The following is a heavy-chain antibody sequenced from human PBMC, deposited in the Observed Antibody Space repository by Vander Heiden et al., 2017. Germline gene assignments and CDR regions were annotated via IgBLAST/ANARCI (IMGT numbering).Heavy chain of an antibody. CDR1: GGTFSSYA. CDR2: IIPIFGTA. D-gene: IGHD3-22*01. J-gene: IGHJ5*02. CDR3: ARDWTMIVEPNWFDP. V-gene: IGHV1-69*01. Sequence: KKSGAEVKVSCKASGGTFSSYAISWVRQAPGQGLEWMGGIIPIFGTANYAQKFQGRVTITADESTSTAYMELSSLRSEDTAVYYCARDWTMIVEPNWFDPWGQGTLVTVSS.